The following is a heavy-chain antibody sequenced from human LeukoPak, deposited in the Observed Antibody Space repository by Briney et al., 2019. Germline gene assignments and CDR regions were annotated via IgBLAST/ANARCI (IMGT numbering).Heavy chain of an antibody. V-gene: IGHV1-69*04. D-gene: IGHD6-19*01. Sequence: GASVKVSCKASGGTFSSYAISWVRQAPGQGLEWMGRIIPILGIANYAQKFQGRVTITADKSTSTAYMELSSLRSEDTAVYYCARALAVAYCYYYGMDVWGQGTTVTVSS. CDR1: GGTFSSYA. J-gene: IGHJ6*02. CDR2: IIPILGIA. CDR3: ARALAVAYCYYYGMDV.